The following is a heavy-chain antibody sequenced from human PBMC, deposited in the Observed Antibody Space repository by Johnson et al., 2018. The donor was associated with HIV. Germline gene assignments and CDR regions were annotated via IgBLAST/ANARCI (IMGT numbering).Heavy chain of an antibody. CDR1: GFTFTSYT. CDR3: AKTAWVFEGDASDI. V-gene: IGHV3-23*04. Sequence: EVQLVESGGGLVQPGGSLRLSCAASGFTFTSYTVSWVRPAPGKGLEWVSAISGSGASRYFADSVMGRFTISRDDSKNTLSLQMNSLRAEDTAIYYCAKTAWVFEGDASDIWGQGTMVTVSS. J-gene: IGHJ3*02. CDR2: ISGSGASR. D-gene: IGHD3-3*01.